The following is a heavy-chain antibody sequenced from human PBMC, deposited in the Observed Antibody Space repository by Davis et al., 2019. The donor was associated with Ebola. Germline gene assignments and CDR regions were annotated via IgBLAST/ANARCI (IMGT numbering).Heavy chain of an antibody. D-gene: IGHD5-24*01. Sequence: AASVKVSCKASGGTFSTYGISWVRQAPGQGLKWMGRIIPMLGIPNYAQKFQGRVTISADTSTSTAYMELSSLRSEDTAVYYCARVGDGYNSGYWGQGTLVTVSS. CDR2: IIPMLGIP. V-gene: IGHV1-69*04. J-gene: IGHJ4*02. CDR1: GGTFSTYG. CDR3: ARVGDGYNSGY.